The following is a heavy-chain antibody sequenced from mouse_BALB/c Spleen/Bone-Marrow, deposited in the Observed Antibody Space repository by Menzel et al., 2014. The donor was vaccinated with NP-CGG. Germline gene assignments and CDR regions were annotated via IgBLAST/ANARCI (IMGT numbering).Heavy chain of an antibody. V-gene: IGHV1-7*01. CDR1: GYTFTVYW. J-gene: IGHJ3*01. D-gene: IGHD1-2*01. CDR3: ALTTATPFAY. CDR2: INPSTAYI. Sequence: VQLQESGAELAKPGASVKMSCKASGYTFTVYWIHWVKRRPGQGLEWIGYINPSTAYIEYNQKFKDKATLTADKSSTTAYMQLSSLTSEDSAVYYCALTTATPFAYWGQGTLVTVS.